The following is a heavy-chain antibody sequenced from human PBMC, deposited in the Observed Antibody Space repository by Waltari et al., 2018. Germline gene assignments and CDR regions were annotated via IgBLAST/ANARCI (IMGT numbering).Heavy chain of an antibody. CDR1: GGTFSSYT. J-gene: IGHJ3*02. CDR3: AREMTSKWGDAFAI. CDR2: IIPILGIA. Sequence: QVQLVQSGAEVKKPGSSVKVSCKASGGTFSSYTISWVRQAPGQGLEWMGRIIPILGIANYAQKFQGRVTITADKSTSTAYMERSSLRSEDTAVYYCAREMTSKWGDAFAIRGQGTMVTVSS. D-gene: IGHD1-26*01. V-gene: IGHV1-69*08.